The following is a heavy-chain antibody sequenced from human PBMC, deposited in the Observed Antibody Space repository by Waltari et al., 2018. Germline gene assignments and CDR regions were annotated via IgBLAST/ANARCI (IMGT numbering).Heavy chain of an antibody. Sequence: QVQLQESGPGLVKPSETLSLTCTVSGGSISSYYWSWIRQPPGKGLEWIGYIYTSGSTNYNPSRRSRGTISVDTSKNQFALKLSSGTAADTAVYYCAARGYGHYFDYWGQGTLVTVSS. V-gene: IGHV4-4*09. CDR1: GGSISSYY. D-gene: IGHD5-18*01. CDR3: AARGYGHYFDY. J-gene: IGHJ4*02. CDR2: IYTSGST.